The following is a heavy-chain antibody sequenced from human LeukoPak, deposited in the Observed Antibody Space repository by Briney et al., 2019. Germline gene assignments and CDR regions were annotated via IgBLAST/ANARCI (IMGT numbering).Heavy chain of an antibody. V-gene: IGHV3-33*01. CDR2: IRYDGSNK. J-gene: IGHJ4*02. D-gene: IGHD2-15*01. CDR3: ARERSSGGSCYAFDY. CDR1: GFTFSSYG. Sequence: GRSLRLSCAASGFTFSSYGMHWVRQAPGKGLEWVAVIRYDGSNKYYADSVKGRFTISRDNSKNTLYLQMNSLRAEDTAVYYCARERSSGGSCYAFDYWGQGTLVTVSS.